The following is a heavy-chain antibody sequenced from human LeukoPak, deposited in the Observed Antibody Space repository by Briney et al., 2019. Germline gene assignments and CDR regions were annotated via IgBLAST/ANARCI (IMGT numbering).Heavy chain of an antibody. CDR1: GFTFDDYA. CDR3: AKDVAGTTGAFDI. CDR2: ISWNSGSI. Sequence: GRSLRLSCAASGFTFDDYAMHWVRQAPGKGLEWVSGISWNSGSIGYADSVKGRFTISRDNAKNSLYLQMNSLRAEDTALYYCAKDVAGTTGAFDIWGQGTMVTVSS. D-gene: IGHD1-14*01. V-gene: IGHV3-9*01. J-gene: IGHJ3*02.